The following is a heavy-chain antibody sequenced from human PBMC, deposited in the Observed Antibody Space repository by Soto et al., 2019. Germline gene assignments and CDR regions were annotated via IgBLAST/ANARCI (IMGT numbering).Heavy chain of an antibody. CDR2: IYYSGST. D-gene: IGHD1-26*01. CDR1: GGSISSGDYY. J-gene: IGHJ2*01. CDR3: ARALGGSYDDWYFDL. V-gene: IGHV4-30-4*01. Sequence: QVQLQESGPGLVKPSQTLSLTCTVSGGSISSGDYYWSWIRQPPGKGLEWIGYIYYSGSTYYNPSLKSRVTISVDTSKNQFSLKLSSVTAADTAGYYCARALGGSYDDWYFDLWGRGTLVTVSS.